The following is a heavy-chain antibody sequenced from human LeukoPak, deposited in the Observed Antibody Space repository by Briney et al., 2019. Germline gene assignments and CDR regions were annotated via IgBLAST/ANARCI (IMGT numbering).Heavy chain of an antibody. CDR3: ARGVTMIGRLRFDP. D-gene: IGHD3-22*01. Sequence: SPSETLSLTCTVSGYSISSGYYWGWIRQPPGKRLEWIGNFYHTGTTYYNPSLKSRVTISLDTSRNQFSLKLGSVTAADTAVYYCARGVTMIGRLRFDPWGQGTLVTVSS. V-gene: IGHV4-38-2*02. CDR2: FYHTGTT. J-gene: IGHJ5*02. CDR1: GYSISSGYY.